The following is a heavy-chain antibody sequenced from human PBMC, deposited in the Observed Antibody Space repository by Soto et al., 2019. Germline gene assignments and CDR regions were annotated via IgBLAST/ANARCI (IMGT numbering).Heavy chain of an antibody. V-gene: IGHV3-23*01. D-gene: IGHD4-4*01. Sequence: GGSLRLSCAASGFTFSSYAMSWVRQAPGKGLEWVSAISGSGGSTYYADSVKGRFPISRDNSKNTPYLQMNSLRAEDTAVYYCAKDGSNSHYYGMDVWGQGTTVTVSS. J-gene: IGHJ6*02. CDR3: AKDGSNSHYYGMDV. CDR1: GFTFSSYA. CDR2: ISGSGGST.